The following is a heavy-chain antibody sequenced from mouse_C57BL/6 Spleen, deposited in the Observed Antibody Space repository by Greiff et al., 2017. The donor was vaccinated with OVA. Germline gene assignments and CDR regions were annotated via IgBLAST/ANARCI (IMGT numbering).Heavy chain of an antibody. V-gene: IGHV1-26*01. CDR1: GYTFTDYY. CDR2: INPNNGGT. J-gene: IGHJ2*01. D-gene: IGHD1-1*01. Sequence: VQLQQSGPELVKPGASVKISCKASGYTFTDYYMNWVKQSHGKSLEWIGDINPNNGGTSYNQKFKGKATLTVDKSSSTAYMELRSLTSEDSAVYYCARADYYGSSFDYWGQGTTLTGSS. CDR3: ARADYYGSSFDY.